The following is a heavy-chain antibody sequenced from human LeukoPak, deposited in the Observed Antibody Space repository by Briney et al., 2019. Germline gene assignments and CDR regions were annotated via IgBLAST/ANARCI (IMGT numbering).Heavy chain of an antibody. CDR2: IYTSGST. CDR3: ARTQWELLRALYYFDY. CDR1: GGSISSYY. J-gene: IGHJ4*02. D-gene: IGHD1-26*01. Sequence: SETLSLTCTVSGGSISSYYWSWIRQPAGKGLEWIGRIYTSGSTNYNPSLKSRVTMSVDTSKSQFSLRLSSVTAADTAVYYCARTQWELLRALYYFDYWGQGTLVSVSS. V-gene: IGHV4-4*07.